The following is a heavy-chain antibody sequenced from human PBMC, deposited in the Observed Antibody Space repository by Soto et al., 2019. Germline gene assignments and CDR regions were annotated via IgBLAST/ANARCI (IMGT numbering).Heavy chain of an antibody. D-gene: IGHD2-21*01. Sequence: GGSLRLSCAASGFTFSSYGMHWVRQAPGKGLEWVAVISYDGSKKYYADSVKGRFTISRDNSKNTLYLQMNSLRAEDTAVYYCAKDPGRLESVARGYFDYWGQGTLVTVSS. CDR1: GFTFSSYG. CDR3: AKDPGRLESVARGYFDY. J-gene: IGHJ4*02. V-gene: IGHV3-30*18. CDR2: ISYDGSKK.